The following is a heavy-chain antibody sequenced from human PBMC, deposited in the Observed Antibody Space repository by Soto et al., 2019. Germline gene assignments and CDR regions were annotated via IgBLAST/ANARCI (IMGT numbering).Heavy chain of an antibody. D-gene: IGHD3-22*01. V-gene: IGHV3-23*01. CDR2: ISGSGGST. CDR1: GFTFSSYA. CDR3: AKVPHTYYYDSSGYLFDF. J-gene: IGHJ4*02. Sequence: PGGSLRLSCAASGFTFSSYAMSWVRQAPGKGLEWVSGISGSGGSTYYADSVKGRFTTSRDNSKNTLYLQMNSLRAEDTAVYYCAKVPHTYYYDSSGYLFDFWGQGTLVTVSS.